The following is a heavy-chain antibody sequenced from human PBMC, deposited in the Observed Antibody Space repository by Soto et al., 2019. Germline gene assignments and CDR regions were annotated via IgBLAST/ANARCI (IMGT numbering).Heavy chain of an antibody. CDR2: THHSGST. CDR1: GGSLSGNY. CDR3: ARTTAAIHLNY. V-gene: IGHV4-34*01. J-gene: IGHJ4*02. Sequence: QAQLQQWGTGLLKPSETLSLTCAVYGGSLSGNYWGWIRQPPGKGLEWIGETHHSGSTAYNPSLMSRVTISVDTSRNQFSLKLNSVTAADTAVYYCARTTAAIHLNYWRQGTLVTVSS. D-gene: IGHD2-21*02.